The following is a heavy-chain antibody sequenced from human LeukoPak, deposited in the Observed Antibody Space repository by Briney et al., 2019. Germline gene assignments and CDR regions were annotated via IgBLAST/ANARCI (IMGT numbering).Heavy chain of an antibody. Sequence: PGGSLRLSCAASGFTFSTYAMSWVRPAPGKGLEWVSAISGSGFSTYYADSVKGRFPISRDNSKNTLYLQMHSLRAEDTAVYYCASTDIVATTPSYYYGMDVWGLGTTVTVSS. CDR1: GFTFSTYA. D-gene: IGHD5-12*01. J-gene: IGHJ6*02. V-gene: IGHV3-23*01. CDR2: ISGSGFST. CDR3: ASTDIVATTPSYYYGMDV.